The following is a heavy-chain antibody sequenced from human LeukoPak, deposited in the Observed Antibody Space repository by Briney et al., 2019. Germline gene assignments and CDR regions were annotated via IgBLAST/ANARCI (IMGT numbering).Heavy chain of an antibody. V-gene: IGHV1-2*02. CDR1: GYTFTGYY. Sequence: GASVKVSCKTSGYTFTGYYMHWVRQAPGQGLEWMGWINPNSGGTNYAQKFQGRVTMTRDTSISTAYMELSRLRSDDTAVYYCARVSSGWPRPRSLTFDYWGQGTLVTVSS. D-gene: IGHD6-19*01. J-gene: IGHJ4*02. CDR3: ARVSSGWPRPRSLTFDY. CDR2: INPNSGGT.